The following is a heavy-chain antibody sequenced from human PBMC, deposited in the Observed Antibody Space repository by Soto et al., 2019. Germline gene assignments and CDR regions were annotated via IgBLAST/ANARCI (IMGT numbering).Heavy chain of an antibody. CDR1: GFTFSTYE. CDR3: ARIGTVLTPDDS. CDR2: ISSGGSTI. J-gene: IGHJ4*02. Sequence: GWSLRLSCVGSGFTFSTYEMQWVRQAPGKGLEWVSYISSGGSTIFYGESVKGRFTVSRDNDRSSLYLQMNSLRVEDSGVYYCARIGTVLTPDDSWGQGTLVTVSS. D-gene: IGHD2-21*02. V-gene: IGHV3-48*03.